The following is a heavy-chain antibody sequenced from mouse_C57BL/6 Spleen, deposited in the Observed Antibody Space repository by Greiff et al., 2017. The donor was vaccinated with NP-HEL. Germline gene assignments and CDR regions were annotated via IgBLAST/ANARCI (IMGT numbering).Heavy chain of an antibody. V-gene: IGHV1-64*01. CDR3: ARPITSVKGEDYFDY. D-gene: IGHD1-1*01. CDR2: IHTNSGST. Sequence: VQLQQSGAELVKPGASVKLSCKASGYTFTSYWMHWVKQRPGQGLEWIGMIHTNSGSTNYNEKFKSKATLTVDKSSSTAYMQLSSLSSEDSAVYYCARPITSVKGEDYFDYWGQGTTLTVSS. J-gene: IGHJ2*01. CDR1: GYTFTSYW.